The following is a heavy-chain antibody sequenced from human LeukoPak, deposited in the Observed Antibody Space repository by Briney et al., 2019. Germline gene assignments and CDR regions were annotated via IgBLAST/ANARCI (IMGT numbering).Heavy chain of an antibody. CDR1: GGSISSYY. J-gene: IGHJ4*02. CDR2: IYYGETT. D-gene: IGHD1-26*01. V-gene: IGHV4-59*12. CDR3: AREWELLLDY. Sequence: SETLSLTCTVSGGSISSYYWSWIRQPPGKGLEWIGYIYYGETTNYNPSLKSRVTISVDTSKNQFSLKLSSVTAADTAVYYCAREWELLLDYWGQGTLVTVSS.